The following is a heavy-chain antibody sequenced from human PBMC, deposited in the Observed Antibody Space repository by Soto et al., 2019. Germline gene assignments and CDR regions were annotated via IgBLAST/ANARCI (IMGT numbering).Heavy chain of an antibody. CDR1: GYTFTSYG. V-gene: IGHV1-18*01. CDR2: ISAYNGNT. Sequence: QVQLVQSGAEVKKPGASVKVSCKASGYTFTSYGIIWVRQAHGQGLEWMGWISAYNGNTNYAQKLQGRVSMTTDTSTSTAYMELRSLRSDDTAVYYYARDPTMVRGGGQLGFDPWGQGTLVTVSS. J-gene: IGHJ5*02. D-gene: IGHD3-10*01. CDR3: ARDPTMVRGGGQLGFDP.